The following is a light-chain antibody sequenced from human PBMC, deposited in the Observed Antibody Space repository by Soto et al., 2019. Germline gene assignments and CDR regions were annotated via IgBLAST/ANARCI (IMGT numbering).Light chain of an antibody. V-gene: IGKV3-11*01. CDR1: QSVNSY. CDR2: DAS. J-gene: IGKJ4*01. Sequence: EIVLTQSPATLSLSPGERATLSCRASQSVNSYLAWYQQKPGQAPGLLIYDASTRATGIPARFSGSGSGTDFTLTISSLEPEDLAVYYCQQRSTWPPSFGGGTKVEIK. CDR3: QQRSTWPPS.